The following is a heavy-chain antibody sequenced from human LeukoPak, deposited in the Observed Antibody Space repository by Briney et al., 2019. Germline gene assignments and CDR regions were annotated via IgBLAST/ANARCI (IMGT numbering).Heavy chain of an antibody. D-gene: IGHD3-3*01. CDR1: GYTFTDYY. Sequence: GASVKVSCKASGYTFTDYYMHWVQQAPGKGLEWMGRVDPEDGETIYAEKFQGRVTITADTSTDAAYMELSSLRSEDTAVYYCATLSPQRFLEWLYAFDIWGQGTMVTVSS. CDR2: VDPEDGET. J-gene: IGHJ3*02. CDR3: ATLSPQRFLEWLYAFDI. V-gene: IGHV1-69-2*01.